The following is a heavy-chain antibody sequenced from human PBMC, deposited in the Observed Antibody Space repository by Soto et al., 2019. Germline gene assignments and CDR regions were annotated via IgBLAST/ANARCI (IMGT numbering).Heavy chain of an antibody. CDR3: ARYGGSGSNYYYYYYGMDV. J-gene: IGHJ6*02. V-gene: IGHV1-69*13. Sequence: ASVKVSCKASGGTFSSYAISWERDAPAQELEWMGGIIPIFGTANYAQKFQGRVTITADESTSTAYLEVSSLRSEDTAVYYCARYGGSGSNYYYYYYGMDVWGQGTTVTVS. CDR1: GGTFSSYA. D-gene: IGHD1-26*01. CDR2: IIPIFGTA.